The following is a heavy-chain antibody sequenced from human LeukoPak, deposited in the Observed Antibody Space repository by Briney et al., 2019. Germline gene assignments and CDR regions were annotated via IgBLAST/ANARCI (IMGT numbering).Heavy chain of an antibody. Sequence: GGSLRLSCAASGFTFSSYAMSWVRQAPGKGLEWVSASSGSGGSTYYADSVKGRFTISRDNSKNTLYLQMNSLRAEDTAVYYCSKGRYLYPQYWGQGTLVTVSS. CDR1: GFTFSSYA. CDR3: SKGRYLYPQY. CDR2: SSGSGGST. V-gene: IGHV3-23*01. D-gene: IGHD1-26*01. J-gene: IGHJ4*02.